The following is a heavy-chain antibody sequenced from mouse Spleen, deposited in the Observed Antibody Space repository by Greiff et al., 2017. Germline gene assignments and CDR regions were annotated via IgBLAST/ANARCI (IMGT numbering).Heavy chain of an antibody. CDR1: GYRFSTSW. CDR2: IYPGDGDT. Sequence: QVQLQQSGPEVVKPGASVKISCKASGYRFSTSWMNWVKQRPGKGLEWIGRIYPGDGDTNYNGKFKDKATLIADKSSSTAYIQLSSLTSEDSAVXFCTGASLHYSSWYFDVWGARTTVTVSS. D-gene: IGHD2-5*01. CDR3: TGASLHYSSWYFDV. J-gene: IGHJ1*01. V-gene: IGHV1-82*01.